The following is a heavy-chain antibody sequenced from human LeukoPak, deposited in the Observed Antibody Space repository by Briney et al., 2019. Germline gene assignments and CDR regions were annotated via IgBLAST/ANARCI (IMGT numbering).Heavy chain of an antibody. D-gene: IGHD6-13*01. J-gene: IGHJ4*02. CDR1: GFTFSSYW. CDR2: INDDGRST. V-gene: IGHV3-74*01. CDR3: AKDQVPISSWSMIPGDY. Sequence: PGGSLRLSCAASGFTFSSYWMHWVRQAPGKGLVGVSRINDDGRSTSYADSVKGRFTISRDNSKNTLYLQMNSLRAEDTAVYYCAKDQVPISSWSMIPGDYWGQGTLVTVSS.